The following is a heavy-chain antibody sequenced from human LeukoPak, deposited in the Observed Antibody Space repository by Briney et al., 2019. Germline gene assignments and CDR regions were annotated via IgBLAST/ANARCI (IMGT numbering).Heavy chain of an antibody. V-gene: IGHV3-30*01. D-gene: IGHD2-2*01. CDR1: GFTFSSYA. Sequence: GGSLRLSCAASGFTFSSYAMHWVRQAPGEGLEWVAVISYDGSNKYYADSVKGRFTISRDNSRNTLYLQMNSLRAEDTAVYYCARDAIGYCSSTSCYSLDYWGQGTLVTVSS. CDR2: ISYDGSNK. J-gene: IGHJ4*02. CDR3: ARDAIGYCSSTSCYSLDY.